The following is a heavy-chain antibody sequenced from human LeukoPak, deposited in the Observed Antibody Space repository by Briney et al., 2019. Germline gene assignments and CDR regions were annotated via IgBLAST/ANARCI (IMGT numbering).Heavy chain of an antibody. D-gene: IGHD5-18*01. CDR1: GASITSDNYY. V-gene: IGHV4-39*07. J-gene: IGHJ5*02. CDR3: AGDGGDTENAGGDTNWFDP. CDR2: VPYSGRT. Sequence: SETLSLTCTVSGASITSDNYYWGWIRQSPGKGLEWLGSVPYSGRTYYNPSLKNRVTISLDASRNEFSLKLSSVTAADTAVYCGAGDGGDTENAGGDTNWFDPWGRGTPVTVSS.